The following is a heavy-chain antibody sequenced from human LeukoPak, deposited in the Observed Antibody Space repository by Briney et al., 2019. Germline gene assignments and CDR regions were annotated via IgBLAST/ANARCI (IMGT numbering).Heavy chain of an antibody. D-gene: IGHD3-10*01. CDR1: GFTFSRNA. J-gene: IGHJ4*02. CDR3: ARADYFDSGIDRYYFDF. CDR2: ITYDGGNK. V-gene: IGHV3-30-3*01. Sequence: GGSLRLSCAASGFTFSRNAMHWVRQALGKGLEWVAVITYDGGNKYYADSVKGRFTISRDNSKNTLYLQVNSLRAEDTAVYYCARADYFDSGIDRYYFDFWGQGTLVTVSS.